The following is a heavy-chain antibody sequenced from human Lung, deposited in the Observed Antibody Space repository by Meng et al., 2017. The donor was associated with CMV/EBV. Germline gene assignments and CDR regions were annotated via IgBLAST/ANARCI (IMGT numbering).Heavy chain of an antibody. CDR2: IIPLLDIT. V-gene: IGHV1-69*04. CDR1: GGFFSSSA. J-gene: IGHJ5*02. Sequence: SAXVSXKVSGGFFSSSAISWVRQGPGQGLEWMGRIIPLLDITNYAPNFQGRVTFTADKSTSTAYMEMSSLRYDDTAFYYCARSTSKYDFWSGYPPFLDPXGQGXQVTVSS. CDR3: ARSTSKYDFWSGYPPFLDP. D-gene: IGHD3-3*01.